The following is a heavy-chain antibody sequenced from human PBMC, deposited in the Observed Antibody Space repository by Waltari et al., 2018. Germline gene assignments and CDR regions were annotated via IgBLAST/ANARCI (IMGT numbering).Heavy chain of an antibody. CDR3: ARDQGVNWFDP. D-gene: IGHD3-10*01. CDR2: IWYDGSNK. J-gene: IGHJ5*01. CDR1: GFTSRSYG. Sequence: QVLLLESGGGLAQPGRSLGLSCAPSGFTSRSYGLLCVRQGPGKGLEWVAVIWYDGSNKYYADSVKGRFTISRDNSKNTLYLQMNSLRAEDTAVYYCARDQGVNWFDPWGQGTMVTVS. V-gene: IGHV3-33*01.